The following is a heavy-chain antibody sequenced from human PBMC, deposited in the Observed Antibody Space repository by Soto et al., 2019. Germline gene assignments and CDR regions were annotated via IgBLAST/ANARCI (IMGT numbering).Heavy chain of an antibody. CDR3: TRGAGYSYGDPPDY. CDR2: IRSKAYGGTT. CDR1: GFTFGHYA. V-gene: IGHV3-49*03. J-gene: IGHJ4*02. Sequence: GSLRLSCTASGFTFGHYAMSWFRQAPGKGLEWVGFIRSKAYGGTTEYAASVEGRFTISRDDSKSIAYLQMNSLKTEDTAVYYCTRGAGYSYGDPPDYWGQGTLVTVSS. D-gene: IGHD5-18*01.